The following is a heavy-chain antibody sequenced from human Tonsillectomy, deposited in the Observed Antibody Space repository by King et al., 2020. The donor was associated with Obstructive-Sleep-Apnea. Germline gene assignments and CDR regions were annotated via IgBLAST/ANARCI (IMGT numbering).Heavy chain of an antibody. V-gene: IGHV2-26*01. D-gene: IGHD3-22*01. Sequence: TLKESGPVLVKPTETLTLTCTVSGFSLSNARMGVSWIRQPPGKALEWLAHIFSNDEKSYSTSLKSRLTISKDTSKNLVVLTMTNMDPVDTATYYCARVSSIGMYYYYFYGMDVWGQGTTVTVSS. J-gene: IGHJ6*02. CDR3: ARVSSIGMYYYYFYGMDV. CDR2: IFSNDEK. CDR1: GFSLSNARMG.